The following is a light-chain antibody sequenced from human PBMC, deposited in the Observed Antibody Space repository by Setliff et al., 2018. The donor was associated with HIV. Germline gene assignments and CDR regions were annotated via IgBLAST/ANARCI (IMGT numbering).Light chain of an antibody. V-gene: IGLV2-11*01. Sequence: QSALTQPRSVSGSPGQSVTISCTGTSSDVGGYNYVSWYQQHPGNAPKLIIYDVSERPSGVPDRFSGSKSGNTASLTISGLQAEDEADYYCCSYAGSYTWVFGTGTKGTVL. CDR3: CSYAGSYTWV. CDR1: SSDVGGYNY. J-gene: IGLJ1*01. CDR2: DVS.